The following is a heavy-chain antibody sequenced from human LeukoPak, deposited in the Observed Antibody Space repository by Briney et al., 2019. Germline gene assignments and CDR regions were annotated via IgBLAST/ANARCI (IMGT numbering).Heavy chain of an antibody. J-gene: IGHJ4*02. CDR1: GSSISSYY. CDR2: IYYSGST. D-gene: IGHD5-18*01. Sequence: SETLSLTCTVSGSSISSYYWSWIRQPPGKGLEWIGYIYYSGSTNYNPSLKSRVTISVDTSKNQFPLKLSSVTAADTAVYYCARSKLWSYYFDYWGQGTLVTVSS. CDR3: ARSKLWSYYFDY. V-gene: IGHV4-59*01.